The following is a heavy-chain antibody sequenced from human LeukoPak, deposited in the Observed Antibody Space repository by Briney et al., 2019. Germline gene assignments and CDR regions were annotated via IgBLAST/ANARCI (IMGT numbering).Heavy chain of an antibody. J-gene: IGHJ4*02. Sequence: PSETLSLTCAVYGGSFSGYYWSWIRQPPGKGLEWIGEINHSGSTNYNPSLKSRVTISVDTSKNQFSLKLSSVTAEDTAVYYCARSLMTTVTTPELWGQGTLVTVSS. CDR3: ARSLMTTVTTPEL. CDR1: GGSFSGYY. V-gene: IGHV4-34*01. D-gene: IGHD4-17*01. CDR2: INHSGST.